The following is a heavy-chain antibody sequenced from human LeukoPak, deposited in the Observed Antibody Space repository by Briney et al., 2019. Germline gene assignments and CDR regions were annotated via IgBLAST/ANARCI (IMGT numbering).Heavy chain of an antibody. CDR3: ARLVRYCSTNSCYPFGY. J-gene: IGHJ4*02. Sequence: SETLSLTCTVSGGSVSSGSYYWSWIRQPPGKGLEWIGSMYYSGGTYYNPSLKSRFTISIDTSKNQFSLKLNSVTAADTAVYYCARLVRYCSTNSCYPFGYWGQGTLVTVSS. CDR1: GGSVSSGSYY. V-gene: IGHV4-39*01. D-gene: IGHD2-2*01. CDR2: MYYSGGT.